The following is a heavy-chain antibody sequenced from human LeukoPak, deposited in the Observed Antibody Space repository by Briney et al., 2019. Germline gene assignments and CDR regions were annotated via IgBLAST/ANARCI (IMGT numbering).Heavy chain of an antibody. V-gene: IGHV3-43*01. CDR1: GFNFEDYT. D-gene: IGHD3-22*01. Sequence: GGSLRLSCAASGFNFEDYTMHWVRQTPGKGLEWVSLINWDGGSTYYADSVKGRFAISRDNNKNSLYLQMTSLRAEDTALYYCAKDIAYYYDSSALSVSAFDIWGQGTMVTVSS. CDR3: AKDIAYYYDSSALSVSAFDI. J-gene: IGHJ3*02. CDR2: INWDGGST.